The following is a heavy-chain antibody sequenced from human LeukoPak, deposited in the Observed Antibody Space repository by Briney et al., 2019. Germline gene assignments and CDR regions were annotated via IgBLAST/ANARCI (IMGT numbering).Heavy chain of an antibody. J-gene: IGHJ4*02. V-gene: IGHV3-7*01. CDR3: ARDLAFSRLDY. Sequence: PGGSLRLSCAVSGLTFSSSWMDWVRQAPGKGLEWVASINPDGIKRYSADSVKGRFTISRDNARNSVYLQMDSLRVEDTAFYYCARDLAFSRLDYWGQGVLVTVSS. CDR2: INPDGIKR. CDR1: GLTFSSSW. D-gene: IGHD2/OR15-2a*01.